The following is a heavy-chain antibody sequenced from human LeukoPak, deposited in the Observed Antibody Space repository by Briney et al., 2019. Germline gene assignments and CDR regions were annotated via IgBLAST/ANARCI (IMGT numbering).Heavy chain of an antibody. CDR1: GFTFSSYA. CDR3: AKDFRSTSITIFGVVITGEYYFDY. V-gene: IGHV3-23*01. J-gene: IGHJ4*02. D-gene: IGHD3-3*01. Sequence: GGSLRLSCAASGFTFSSYAMSWVRQAPGKGLEWVSAISGSGGSTYYADSVKGRFTISRDNSKNTLYLQMNSLRAEDTAVYYCAKDFRSTSITIFGVVITGEYYFDYWGQGTLVTVSS. CDR2: ISGSGGST.